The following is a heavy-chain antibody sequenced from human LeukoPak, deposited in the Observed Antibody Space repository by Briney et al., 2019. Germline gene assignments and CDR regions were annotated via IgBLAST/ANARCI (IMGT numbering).Heavy chain of an antibody. CDR3: ARDVSVVVLSSTPTQIDY. CDR1: GFTFSSYA. Sequence: GGSLRLSCAASGFTFSSYAMSWVRQAPGKGLEWVSDISGSGGSTYYADSVKGRFTISRDNAKNSLYLQMNNLRAEDTAVYYCARDVSVVVLSSTPTQIDYWGQGTLVTVSS. J-gene: IGHJ4*02. D-gene: IGHD3-22*01. V-gene: IGHV3-23*01. CDR2: ISGSGGST.